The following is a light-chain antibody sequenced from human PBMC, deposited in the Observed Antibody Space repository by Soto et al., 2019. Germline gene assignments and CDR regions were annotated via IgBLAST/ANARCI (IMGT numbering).Light chain of an antibody. J-gene: IGKJ2*01. V-gene: IGKV1-39*01. CDR3: QQSYSTPPYT. CDR2: AAS. CDR1: QNIGKY. Sequence: DIQMTQSPSSLSASVGDRVTFTCRASQNIGKYLHWCQQRPGKAPELVIYAASDLQSGVPSRFRGCGSGTDFTLTISSLQPEDFATYYCQQSYSTPPYTFGQGTKLDMK.